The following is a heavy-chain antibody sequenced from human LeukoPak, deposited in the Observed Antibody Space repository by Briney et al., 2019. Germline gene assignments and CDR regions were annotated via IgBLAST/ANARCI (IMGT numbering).Heavy chain of an antibody. CDR2: ISWNSGSI. Sequence: GGSLRLSCAASGFTFDDYAMHWVRQAPGKGLEWVSGISWNSGSIGYADSVKGRFTISRGNAKNSLYLQMNSLRAEDTALYYCAKEAGYYHYYYYGMDVWGQGTTVTVSS. J-gene: IGHJ6*02. D-gene: IGHD3-9*01. CDR1: GFTFDDYA. V-gene: IGHV3-9*01. CDR3: AKEAGYYHYYYYGMDV.